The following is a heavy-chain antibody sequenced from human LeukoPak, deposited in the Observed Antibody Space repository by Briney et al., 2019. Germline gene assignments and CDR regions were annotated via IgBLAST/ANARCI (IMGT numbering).Heavy chain of an antibody. J-gene: IGHJ6*03. CDR3: AQYYYGSGSYYMDV. CDR1: GGTFSSYA. V-gene: IGHV1-69*06. Sequence: ASVKVSCKASGGTFSSYAISWVRQAPGQGLEWMGGIIPIFGTANYAQKFQGRVTITADKSTSTAYMELSSLRSEDTAVYYCAQYYYGSGSYYMDVWGKGTTVTVSS. CDR2: IIPIFGTA. D-gene: IGHD3-10*01.